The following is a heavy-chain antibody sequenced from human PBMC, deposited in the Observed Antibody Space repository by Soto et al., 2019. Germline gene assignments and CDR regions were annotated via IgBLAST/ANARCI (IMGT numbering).Heavy chain of an antibody. J-gene: IGHJ6*02. V-gene: IGHV1-69*13. D-gene: IGHD5-18*01. CDR1: GGTFSSYA. Sequence: GASVKVSCKASGGTFSSYAISWVRQAPGQGLEWMGGIIPIFGTANYAQKFQGRVTITADESTSTAYMELSGLRSEDTAVYYCARCPRGYSYGYPPDYYYYGMDVWGQGTTVTVSS. CDR2: IIPIFGTA. CDR3: ARCPRGYSYGYPPDYYYYGMDV.